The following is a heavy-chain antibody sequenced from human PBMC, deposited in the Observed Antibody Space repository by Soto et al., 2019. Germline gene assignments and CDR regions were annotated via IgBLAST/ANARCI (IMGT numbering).Heavy chain of an antibody. J-gene: IGHJ4*02. D-gene: IGHD6-13*01. V-gene: IGHV3-48*01. CDR1: GFTFSNYN. CDR3: ARGYSSSWFHY. Sequence: EVQLVESGGGLVQPGGSLRLSCAASGFTFSNYNMNWARQAPGKGLEWVSYINGDSSVIFYADSVKGRFTISRDNVKNSLYLRMDSLRAEDTAVYYCARGYSSSWFHYWGQGTLVTVSS. CDR2: INGDSSVI.